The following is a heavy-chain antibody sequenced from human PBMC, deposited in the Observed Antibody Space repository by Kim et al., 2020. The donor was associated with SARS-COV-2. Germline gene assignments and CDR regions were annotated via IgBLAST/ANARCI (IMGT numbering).Heavy chain of an antibody. CDR1: GFTFSSYA. Sequence: GGSLRLSCAASGFTFSSYAMHWVRQAPGKGLEWVGLISYDGSNKYYADSVKGRFTIYRDNSKNTLFLRMNSLRPEDTAVYYCAGLYGSGSYSDSWGQGTLVTVSS. CDR3: AGLYGSGSYSDS. V-gene: IGHV3-30*04. J-gene: IGHJ4*02. CDR2: ISYDGSNK. D-gene: IGHD3-10*01.